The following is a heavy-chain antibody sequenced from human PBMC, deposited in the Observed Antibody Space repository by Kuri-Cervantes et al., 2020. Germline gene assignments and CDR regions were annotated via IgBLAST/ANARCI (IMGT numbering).Heavy chain of an antibody. CDR1: GFTFSSYA. CDR2: ISYDGSNK. D-gene: IGHD6-13*01. CDR3: ARDHSSSWYNYFDY. J-gene: IGHJ4*02. V-gene: IGHV3-30-3*01. Sequence: GESLKSSCAASGFTFSSYAMHWVRQAPGKGLEWVAVISYDGSNKYYADSVKGRFTISRDNSKNTLYLQMNSLRAEDTAVYYCARDHSSSWYNYFDYWGQGTLVTVSS.